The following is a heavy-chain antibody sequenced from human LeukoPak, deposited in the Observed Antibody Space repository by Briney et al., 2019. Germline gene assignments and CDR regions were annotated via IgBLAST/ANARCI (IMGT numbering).Heavy chain of an antibody. Sequence: ASVKVSCKASGYTFTGYYMHWVRQAPGQGLEWMGWINPNSGGTNYAQKFQGRVTMTRDTSISTAYMELSRLRSDDTAVNYCAREQGGVGAFDIWGQGTMVTVSS. J-gene: IGHJ3*02. CDR3: AREQGGVGAFDI. CDR2: INPNSGGT. V-gene: IGHV1-2*02. D-gene: IGHD1-26*01. CDR1: GYTFTGYY.